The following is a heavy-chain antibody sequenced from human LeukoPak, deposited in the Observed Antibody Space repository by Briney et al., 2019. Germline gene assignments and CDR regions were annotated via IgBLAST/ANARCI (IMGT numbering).Heavy chain of an antibody. CDR2: ISSSSSTI. J-gene: IGHJ6*02. Sequence: AGGSLRLSCAASGFTFSNYEMNWVRQAPGKGLEWVSYISSSSSTIYYADSVKGRFTISRDNAKNSLYLQMNNLRAEDTAVYYCADYYYGLDVWGQGTTVTVSS. CDR3: ADYYYGLDV. CDR1: GFTFSNYE. V-gene: IGHV3-48*03.